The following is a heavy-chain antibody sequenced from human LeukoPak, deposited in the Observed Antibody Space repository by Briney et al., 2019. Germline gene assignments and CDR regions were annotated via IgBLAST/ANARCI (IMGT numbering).Heavy chain of an antibody. D-gene: IGHD4-23*01. V-gene: IGHV3-21*01. CDR1: GFTFSSYS. J-gene: IGHJ4*02. CDR3: ASLADYGGNRG. CDR2: ISSSSSYI. Sequence: GGSLRLSCAASGFTFSSYSMNWVRQAPGKGLEWVSPISSSSSYIYYADSVKGRFTISRDNAKNSLYLQMNSLRAEDTAVYYCASLADYGGNRGWGQGTLVTVSS.